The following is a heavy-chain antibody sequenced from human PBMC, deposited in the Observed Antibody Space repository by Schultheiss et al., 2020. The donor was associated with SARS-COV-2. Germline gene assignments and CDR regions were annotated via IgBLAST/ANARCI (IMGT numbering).Heavy chain of an antibody. V-gene: IGHV4-59*12. J-gene: IGHJ3*02. CDR2: IYYSGST. CDR1: GGSISSYY. CDR3: AREGEGYCSSTSCFDAFDI. Sequence: SETLSLTCTVSGGSISSYYWSWIRQPPGKGLEWIGYIYYSGSTNYNPSLKSRVTISVDTSKNQFSLKLSSVTAADTAVYYCAREGEGYCSSTSCFDAFDIWGQGTMVTVSS. D-gene: IGHD2-2*01.